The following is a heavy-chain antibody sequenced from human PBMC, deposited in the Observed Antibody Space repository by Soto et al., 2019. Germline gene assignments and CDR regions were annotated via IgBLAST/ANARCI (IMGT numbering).Heavy chain of an antibody. D-gene: IGHD1-1*01. CDR3: VRDGTKTLRDWFDP. Sequence: SETLSLPCTVSGASISGFYWSWIRKSAGKGLEWIGRIYATGTTDYNPSLKSRLMMSVDTSKKQFSLKLRSVTAADTAVYYCVRDGTKTLRDWFDPWGQGMSVTVSS. J-gene: IGHJ5*02. CDR2: IYATGTT. V-gene: IGHV4-4*07. CDR1: GASISGFY.